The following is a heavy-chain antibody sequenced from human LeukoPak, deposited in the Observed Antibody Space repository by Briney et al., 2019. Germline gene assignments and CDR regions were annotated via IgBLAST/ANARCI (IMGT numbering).Heavy chain of an antibody. D-gene: IGHD3-10*01. CDR3: TKEGLPSGSSWSAWFDP. V-gene: IGHV3-30*18. J-gene: IGHJ5*02. CDR2: IANDAKTT. Sequence: GSLRLSCAASGVTFHEYYMSWVRQAPGKGLEWVAVIANDAKTTYYADSVKGRFTISRDNSKNTFYLQMNSLRAEDTGVYYCTKEGLPSGSSWSAWFDPWGQGTLVTVSS. CDR1: GVTFHEYY.